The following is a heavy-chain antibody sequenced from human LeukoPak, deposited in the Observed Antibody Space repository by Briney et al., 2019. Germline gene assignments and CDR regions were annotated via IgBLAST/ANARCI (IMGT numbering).Heavy chain of an antibody. CDR1: GFIVNSYA. Sequence: GGSLRLSCAASGFIVNSYAMSWVRQAPGKGLAWVSLIYSDGVTQYADSVKGRFTISRDNSKNTLYLQMNSLRDEDTAVYFCARDRAEGKTWVEFDPWGQGTLATVSS. CDR2: IYSDGVT. J-gene: IGHJ5*02. V-gene: IGHV3-66*02. CDR3: ARDRAEGKTWVEFDP.